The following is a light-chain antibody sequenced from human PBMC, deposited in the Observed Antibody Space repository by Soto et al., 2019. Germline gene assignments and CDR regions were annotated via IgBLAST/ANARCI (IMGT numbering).Light chain of an antibody. CDR3: SSYTSATTYV. Sequence: QSALTQPASVSGSPGQSITISCTGTSSDVGAYNYDSWYQQHPGKVPKLIIYDVNNRPSGVSNRFSGSQSGNTASLTISGLQTEDEADYYCSSYTSATTYVFGTGTKVTVL. J-gene: IGLJ1*01. CDR2: DVN. CDR1: SSDVGAYNY. V-gene: IGLV2-14*01.